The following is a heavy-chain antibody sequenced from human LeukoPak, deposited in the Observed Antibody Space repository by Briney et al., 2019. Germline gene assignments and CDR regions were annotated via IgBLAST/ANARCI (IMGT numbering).Heavy chain of an antibody. J-gene: IGHJ3*02. Sequence: PGGSLRLSCAASGFTFSNAWMSWVRQAPGKGLEWVGRIKSKTDGGTTDYAAPVKGRFTISRDDSKNTLYLQMNSLKTEDTAVYYCTTDPACSSTSCYDAFDIWGQGTVVTVSS. CDR3: TTDPACSSTSCYDAFDI. V-gene: IGHV3-15*01. CDR1: GFTFSNAW. CDR2: IKSKTDGGTT. D-gene: IGHD2-2*01.